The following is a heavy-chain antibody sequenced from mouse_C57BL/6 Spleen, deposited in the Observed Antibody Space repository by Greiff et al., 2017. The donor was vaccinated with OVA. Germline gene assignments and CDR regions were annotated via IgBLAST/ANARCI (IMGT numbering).Heavy chain of an antibody. V-gene: IGHV3-6*01. J-gene: IGHJ2*01. Sequence: EVKLMESGPGLVKPSQSLSLICSVTGYSITSGYYWNWIRQFPGNKLEWMGYISYDGSNNYNPSLKNRISITRDTSKNQFFLKLNSVTTEDTATYYCASGGNYVFFDYWGQGTTLTVSS. CDR1: GYSITSGYY. CDR3: ASGGNYVFFDY. CDR2: ISYDGSN. D-gene: IGHD2-1*01.